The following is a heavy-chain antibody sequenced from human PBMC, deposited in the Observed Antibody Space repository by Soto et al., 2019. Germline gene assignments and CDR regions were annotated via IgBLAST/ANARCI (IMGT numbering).Heavy chain of an antibody. CDR3: AKLTTVTTRGAFDI. CDR1: GGSFSGYY. V-gene: IGHV4-34*01. D-gene: IGHD4-17*01. CDR2: INHSGST. J-gene: IGHJ3*02. Sequence: PXERLCRSCAVYGGSFSGYYWSWIRQPPGKGLEWIGEINHSGSTNYNPSLKSRVTISVDTSKNQFSLKLSSVTAADTAVYYCAKLTTVTTRGAFDIWGQGTTVTVSS.